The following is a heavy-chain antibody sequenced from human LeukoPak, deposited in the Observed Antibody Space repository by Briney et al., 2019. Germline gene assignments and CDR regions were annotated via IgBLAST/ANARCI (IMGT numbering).Heavy chain of an antibody. CDR2: IYPGDSDT. J-gene: IGHJ4*02. D-gene: IGHD6-19*01. Sequence: GESLKISCKGSGYIFTSYWIGWVRQMPGKGLEWMGIIYPGDSDTRYSPSFQGQVTISADKSISTAYLQWSSLKASDTAMYYCARHPIAVAGYFDYWGQGTLVTVSS. V-gene: IGHV5-51*01. CDR1: GYIFTSYW. CDR3: ARHPIAVAGYFDY.